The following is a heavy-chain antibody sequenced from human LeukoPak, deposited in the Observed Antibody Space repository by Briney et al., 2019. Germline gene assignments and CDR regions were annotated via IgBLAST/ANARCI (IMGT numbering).Heavy chain of an antibody. CDR1: GFTFSSYA. V-gene: IGHV3-30-3*01. J-gene: IGHJ5*02. D-gene: IGHD1-26*01. CDR3: ARGRKRGHKGDNWFDP. CDR2: ISYDGSNK. Sequence: GGSLRLSCAASGFTFSSYAMHWVRQAPGKGLEWVAVISYDGSNKYYADSVKGRFTISRDNSKNTLYLQMNSLRAEDTAVYYCARGRKRGHKGDNWFDPGAREPWSPSPQ.